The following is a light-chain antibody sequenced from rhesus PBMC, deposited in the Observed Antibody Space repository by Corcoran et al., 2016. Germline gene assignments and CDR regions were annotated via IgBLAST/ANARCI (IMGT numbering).Light chain of an antibody. CDR1: QGITND. CDR3: QHYYSTPWT. CDR2: EAS. V-gene: IGKV1-25*01. Sequence: DIQMTQSPSSLSASVGDRVTITCRASQGITNDLAWYQQKPGETPKLLIHEASSLQTGIPSRFSGSGSRTDFTLTICSLQSEDFATYYCQHYYSTPWTFGQGTKVEIK. J-gene: IGKJ1*01.